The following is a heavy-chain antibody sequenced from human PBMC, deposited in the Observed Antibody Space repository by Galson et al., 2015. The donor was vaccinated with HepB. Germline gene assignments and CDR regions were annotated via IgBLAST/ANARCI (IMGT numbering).Heavy chain of an antibody. CDR2: LSGSGIST. CDR1: GFTFSSYV. V-gene: IGHV3-23*01. D-gene: IGHD5-12*01. CDR3: AKASGYDLYDLDY. Sequence: SLRLSCAASGFTFSSYVMNWVRQTPGKGPEWVSGLSGSGISTYYADSVKGRFTISRDNSKNTLYLQMNSLRAEDTAAYYCAKASGYDLYDLDYWGQGTVVTVSS. J-gene: IGHJ4*02.